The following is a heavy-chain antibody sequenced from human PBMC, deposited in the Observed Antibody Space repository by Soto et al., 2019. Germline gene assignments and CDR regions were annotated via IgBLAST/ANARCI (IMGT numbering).Heavy chain of an antibody. D-gene: IGHD2-2*01. CDR3: ARQEEYQLPYGDNWFDP. Sequence: SETLSLTCAVSGGSISGSSFYWGWIRQPPEKGLESIGSIHYSGSTYYNPSLKSRVTISVDTSKNQFSLKLSSVTAADTAVYYCARQEEYQLPYGDNWFDPWGQGTLVTVSS. V-gene: IGHV4-39*01. J-gene: IGHJ5*02. CDR1: GGSISGSSFY. CDR2: IHYSGST.